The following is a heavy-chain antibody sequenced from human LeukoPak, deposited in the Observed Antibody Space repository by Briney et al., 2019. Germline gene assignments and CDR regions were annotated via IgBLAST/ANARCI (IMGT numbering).Heavy chain of an antibody. CDR2: LYSGGST. D-gene: IGHD7-27*01. J-gene: IGHJ4*02. V-gene: IGHV3-53*01. Sequence: GGSLRLSCAASGFPFSSYSMNWARQAPGKGLEWVSALYSGGSTNYADSVKGRFTISRDNSKNTVYLQMNSLRAEDTAMYFCARIATGDFDYWGQRTLVTVSS. CDR3: ARIATGDFDY. CDR1: GFPFSSYS.